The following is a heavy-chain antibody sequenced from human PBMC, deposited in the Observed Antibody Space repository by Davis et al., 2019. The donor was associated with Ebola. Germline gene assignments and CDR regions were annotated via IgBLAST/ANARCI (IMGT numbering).Heavy chain of an antibody. J-gene: IGHJ4*02. CDR1: GFTFSNAW. CDR2: IKSKTDGGTT. V-gene: IGHV3-15*01. CDR3: TTVRDFDY. Sequence: GESLKISCAASGFTFSNAWMSWVRQAPGKGLEWVGCIKSKTDGGTTDYAAPVKGRFTISRDDSKNTLYLQMNSLKTEDTAVYYCTTVRDFDYWGQGTLVTVSS.